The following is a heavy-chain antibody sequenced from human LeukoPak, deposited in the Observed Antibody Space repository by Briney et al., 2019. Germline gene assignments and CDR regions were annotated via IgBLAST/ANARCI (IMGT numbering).Heavy chain of an antibody. CDR2: ISTSSIYM. CDR3: ARGADNYYYYRYMDV. Sequence: GGSLRLSCAASGFTFSSYWMSWVRQTPGKGLEWVSSISTSSIYMYYADSVKGRFTVSRDNAKNSLYLQIDSLSAEDTALYYCARGADNYYYYRYMDVWGKGTTVTVFS. D-gene: IGHD1-1*01. J-gene: IGHJ6*03. CDR1: GFTFSSYW. V-gene: IGHV3-21*01.